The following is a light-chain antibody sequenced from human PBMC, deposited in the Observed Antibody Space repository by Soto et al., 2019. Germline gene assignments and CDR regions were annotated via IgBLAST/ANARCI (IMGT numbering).Light chain of an antibody. CDR2: KVI. J-gene: IGLJ1*01. V-gene: IGLV2-14*01. CDR3: FSFTTTFTHV. CDR1: LSDFAAYDY. Sequence: QPSSRAWSHGQSVTNSCTWSLSDFAAYDYDSWFLQCPGTAPKLIISKVIHRHSGVSYRFSGSKSGYTAYLTICGLQVEDEAEGFFFSFTTTFTHVLGTGTKGTGL.